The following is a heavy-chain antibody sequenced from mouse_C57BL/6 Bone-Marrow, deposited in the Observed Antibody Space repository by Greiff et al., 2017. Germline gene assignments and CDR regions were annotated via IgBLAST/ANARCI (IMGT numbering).Heavy chain of an antibody. CDR3: ARPTTVVATEWYFDV. CDR2: IYPRSGNT. CDR1: GYTFTSYG. V-gene: IGHV1-81*01. J-gene: IGHJ1*03. D-gene: IGHD1-1*01. Sequence: VQGVESGAELARPGASVKLSCKASGYTFTSYGISWVKQRTGQGLEWIGEIYPRSGNTYYNEKFKGKATLTADKSSSTAYMELRSLTSEDSAVYFCARPTTVVATEWYFDVWGTGTTVTVSS.